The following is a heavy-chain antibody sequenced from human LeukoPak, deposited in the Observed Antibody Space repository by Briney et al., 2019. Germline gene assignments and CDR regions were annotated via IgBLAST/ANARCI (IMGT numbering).Heavy chain of an antibody. V-gene: IGHV1-18*04. CDR1: GYTFTYCS. Sequence: GPVKVSCKASGYTFTYCSLHWLQQAPGQGLEWMGWISAYNGNTNYAQKLQGRVTMTTDTSTSTAYMELRSLRSDDTAVYYCARDEYYDSSGYYPIYYFDYWGQGTLVTVSS. D-gene: IGHD3-22*01. J-gene: IGHJ4*02. CDR2: ISAYNGNT. CDR3: ARDEYYDSSGYYPIYYFDY.